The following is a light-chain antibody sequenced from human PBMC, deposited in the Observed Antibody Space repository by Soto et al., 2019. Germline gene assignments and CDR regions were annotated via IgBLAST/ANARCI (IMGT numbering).Light chain of an antibody. Sequence: DIQMTQSPSTLSASVGDRVTITCRASQSISSWLAWYQQKPGKAPKLLIYDASSLESGVPSRFSGSGSGTAFALTISSLQPDDFATYYCQQYNSYALTFGGGTKVEIK. CDR1: QSISSW. CDR2: DAS. CDR3: QQYNSYALT. J-gene: IGKJ4*01. V-gene: IGKV1-5*01.